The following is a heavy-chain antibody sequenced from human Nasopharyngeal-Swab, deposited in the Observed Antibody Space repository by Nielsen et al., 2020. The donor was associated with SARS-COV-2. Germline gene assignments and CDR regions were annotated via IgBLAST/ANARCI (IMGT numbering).Heavy chain of an antibody. D-gene: IGHD4-17*01. Sequence: SETLSLTCAVYGGSFNGYYWSWIRQPPGKGLEWIGEINHSGSTSYNPSLKSRVTISVDTSKNQFSLKLSSVTAADTAMYYCARGVDYGDYRPYYYYYYGMDVWGQGTTVTVSS. CDR1: GGSFNGYY. CDR3: ARGVDYGDYRPYYYYYYGMDV. V-gene: IGHV4-34*01. CDR2: INHSGST. J-gene: IGHJ6*02.